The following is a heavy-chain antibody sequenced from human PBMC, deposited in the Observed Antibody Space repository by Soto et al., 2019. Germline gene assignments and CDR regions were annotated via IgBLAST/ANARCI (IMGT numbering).Heavy chain of an antibody. D-gene: IGHD5-18*01. CDR1: GDSVSSGGYY. CDR3: ARHEDTWIHDY. J-gene: IGHJ4*02. V-gene: IGHV4-39*01. Sequence: SETLSLTCTVSGDSVSSGGYYWNWIRQHPGKGLEWIGNIYYSGSTYYNPSLKSRVTISVDTSKNQFSLKLSSVTAADTAVYYCARHEDTWIHDYWGQGTLVTVSS. CDR2: IYYSGST.